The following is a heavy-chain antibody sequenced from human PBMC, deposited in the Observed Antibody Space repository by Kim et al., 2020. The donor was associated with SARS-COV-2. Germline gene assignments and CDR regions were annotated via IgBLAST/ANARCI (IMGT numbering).Heavy chain of an antibody. Sequence: SETLSLTCAVYGGSFSGYYWSWIRQPPGKGLEWIGEINHSGSTNYNPSLKSRVTISVDTSKNQFSLKLSSVTAADTAVYYCARGRRNIVATIVWAFDIWGQGTMVTVSS. D-gene: IGHD5-12*01. CDR2: INHSGST. CDR3: ARGRRNIVATIVWAFDI. CDR1: GGSFSGYY. J-gene: IGHJ3*02. V-gene: IGHV4-34*01.